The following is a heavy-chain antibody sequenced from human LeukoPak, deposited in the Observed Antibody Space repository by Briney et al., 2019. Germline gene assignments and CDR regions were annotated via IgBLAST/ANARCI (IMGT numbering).Heavy chain of an antibody. Sequence: GASVKVSCKASGYTFSSYAIHWVRQAPGQRLEWMGWSDAGNGYTKYSQEFQGRVTITRDTSASTAYMELSSLRSEDMAVYYCARGQGYLIDYWGQGTLVTVSS. D-gene: IGHD2-15*01. V-gene: IGHV1-3*02. CDR3: ARGQGYLIDY. CDR2: SDAGNGYT. J-gene: IGHJ4*02. CDR1: GYTFSSYA.